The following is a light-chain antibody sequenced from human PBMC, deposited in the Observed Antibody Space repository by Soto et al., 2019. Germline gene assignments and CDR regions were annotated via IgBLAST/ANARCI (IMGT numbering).Light chain of an antibody. V-gene: IGLV2-23*01. CDR1: SSDVGSNNL. CDR3: CSYAGNYV. CDR2: EGS. Sequence: QSVLTQPASVSGSPGQSITISCTGNSSDVGSNNLVSWYQQHPGKAPKLMICEGSRRPSGVSNRFSGSKSGYTASLTISGLQAEDEADYYCCSYAGNYVYGTGTKVTVL. J-gene: IGLJ1*01.